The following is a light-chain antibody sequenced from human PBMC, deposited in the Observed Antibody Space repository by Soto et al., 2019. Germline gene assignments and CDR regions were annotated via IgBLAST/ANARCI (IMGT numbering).Light chain of an antibody. V-gene: IGLV3-1*01. J-gene: IGLJ2*01. CDR2: EDR. CDR1: RLGDKY. CDR3: QVWDSSAVA. Sequence: SYELTQSPSVSVSPGQTATITCSGDRLGDKYVCWYQQKPGQSPVLVIYEDRKRPSGIPERFSGSNSGNTATLTISRTQAMDEADYYCQVWDSSAVAFGGGTKLTVL.